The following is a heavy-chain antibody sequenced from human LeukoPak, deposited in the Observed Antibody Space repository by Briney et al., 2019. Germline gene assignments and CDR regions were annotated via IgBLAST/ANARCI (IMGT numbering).Heavy chain of an antibody. J-gene: IGHJ4*02. CDR2: ISACNGDT. CDR1: GYTFTSHG. Sequence: ASVKVSCKASGYTFTSHGISWVRQAPGQGLEWMGWISACNGDTKYAQKTQGRVTMTTDASTSTAYMELRSLRSDDTAMYYCARDPSNTSGFYAYLDSWGQGTLVTVSS. V-gene: IGHV1-18*01. CDR3: ARDPSNTSGFYAYLDS. D-gene: IGHD6-19*01.